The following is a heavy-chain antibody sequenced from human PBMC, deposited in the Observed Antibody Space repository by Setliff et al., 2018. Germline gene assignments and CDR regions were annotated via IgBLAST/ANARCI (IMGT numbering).Heavy chain of an antibody. CDR3: AKPQVELRWGFES. V-gene: IGHV3-23*03. D-gene: IGHD1-7*01. CDR1: GFTFSTYA. CDR2: IYSGDRNT. J-gene: IGHJ4*02. Sequence: GGSLRLSCAASGFTFSTYAMSWVRQAPGKGLEWVSTIYSGDRNTFYTDSVKGRFTIFRDSSKNTLYLQMTSLRAEDTAVYYCAKPQVELRWGFESWGQGTLVTVSS.